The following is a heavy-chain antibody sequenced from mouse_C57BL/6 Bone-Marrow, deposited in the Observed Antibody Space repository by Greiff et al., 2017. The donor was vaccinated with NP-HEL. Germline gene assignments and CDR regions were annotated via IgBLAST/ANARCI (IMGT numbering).Heavy chain of an antibody. J-gene: IGHJ2*01. Sequence: QVQLQQPGAELVRPGTSVKLSCKASGYTFTSYWMHWVKQRPGQGLEWIGVIDPSDSYTNYNQKFKGKATLTVDTSSSTAYMQLSSLTSEDSAVYYSARGGYGGGWGQGTTLTVSS. D-gene: IGHD2-2*01. V-gene: IGHV1-59*01. CDR1: GYTFTSYW. CDR2: IDPSDSYT. CDR3: ARGGYGGG.